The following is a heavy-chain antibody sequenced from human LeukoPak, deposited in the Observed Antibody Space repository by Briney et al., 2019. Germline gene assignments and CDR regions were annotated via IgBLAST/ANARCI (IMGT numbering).Heavy chain of an antibody. CDR3: ARDHVVLGGDI. V-gene: IGHV1-69*04. CDR2: IISILGIA. CDR1: GGTFSSYA. Sequence: SVKVSCKASGGTFSSYAISWVRQAPGQGLEWMGRIISILGIANYAQKFQGRVTITADKSTGTAYMELSSLRSEDTAVYYCARDHVVLGGDIWGQGTMVTVSS. J-gene: IGHJ3*02. D-gene: IGHD2-2*01.